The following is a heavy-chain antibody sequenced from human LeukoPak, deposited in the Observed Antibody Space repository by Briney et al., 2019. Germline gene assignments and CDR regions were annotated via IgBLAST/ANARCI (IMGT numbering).Heavy chain of an antibody. CDR3: AILVQWLVQRGSDY. CDR2: ISSSSSYI. D-gene: IGHD6-19*01. CDR1: GFTFSSYS. Sequence: PGGSLRLSCAASGFTFSSYSMNWVRQAPGKGLEWVSSISSSSSYIYYADSVKGRFTISRDNAKNSLYLQMNSLRAEDTAVYYCAILVQWLVQRGSDYWGQGTLVTVSS. J-gene: IGHJ4*02. V-gene: IGHV3-21*01.